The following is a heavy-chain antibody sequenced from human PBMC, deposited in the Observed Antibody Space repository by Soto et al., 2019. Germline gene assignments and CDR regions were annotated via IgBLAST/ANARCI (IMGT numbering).Heavy chain of an antibody. CDR3: ARPRGNDAFDI. V-gene: IGHV4-39*01. Sequence: QLQLQESGPGLVKPSETLSLTCTVSGGSISSSSYYWGWIRQPPGKGLEWIGSIYYSGSTYYNPSLKSRVTISVDTSKNQFSLKLSSVTAADTAVYYCARPRGNDAFDIWGQGTMATVSS. D-gene: IGHD3-16*01. CDR2: IYYSGST. J-gene: IGHJ3*02. CDR1: GGSISSSSYY.